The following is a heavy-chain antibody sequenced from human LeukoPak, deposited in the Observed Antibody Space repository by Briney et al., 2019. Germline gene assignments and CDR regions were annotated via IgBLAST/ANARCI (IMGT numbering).Heavy chain of an antibody. D-gene: IGHD2-15*01. CDR3: ARSHLSYCSGGSCYSYYFDY. J-gene: IGHJ4*02. V-gene: IGHV4-59*01. CDR2: IYYSGST. Sequence: SETLSLTCTVSGGSISSYYWSWIRQPPGKGLEWIGYIYYSGSTNYNPSLKSRVTISVDTSKNQFSLKLSSVTAADTAVYYCARSHLSYCSGGSCYSYYFDYWGQGTLVTVSS. CDR1: GGSISSYY.